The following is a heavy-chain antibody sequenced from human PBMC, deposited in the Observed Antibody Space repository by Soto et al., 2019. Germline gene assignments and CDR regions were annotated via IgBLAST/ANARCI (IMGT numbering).Heavy chain of an antibody. V-gene: IGHV1-46*01. J-gene: IGHJ4*02. CDR3: ARDLAAGDH. CDR2: INPASGST. D-gene: IGHD6-25*01. CDR1: GYTFTHYY. Sequence: QVQLVQSGAEVKKPGASVKLSCRTAGYTFTHYYIHWVRQAPGQGLERLAIINPASGSTNYAQDFLGRVTFTMDTSTTTVYLELSGPRAEDTAIFYCARDLAAGDHWGQGTLVTVSS.